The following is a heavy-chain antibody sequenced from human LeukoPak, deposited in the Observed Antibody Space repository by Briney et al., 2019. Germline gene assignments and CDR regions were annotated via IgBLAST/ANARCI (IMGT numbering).Heavy chain of an antibody. J-gene: IGHJ6*04. V-gene: IGHV3-30*01. CDR2: ISDDGRDK. CDR1: GFTLGSHA. Sequence: GGSLRLSCAASGFTLGSHAFHWVRQAPGKGLEWVAGISDDGRDKFYAESVKGRFTVSRDNSKNSVYVQMTSLRREDTAVYYCARQGNSLQYHLQYLDVWGKGTTATVSS. D-gene: IGHD1-1*01. CDR3: ARQGNSLQYHLQYLDV.